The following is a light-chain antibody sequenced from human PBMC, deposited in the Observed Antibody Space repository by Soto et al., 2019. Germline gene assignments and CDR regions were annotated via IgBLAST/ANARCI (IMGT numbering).Light chain of an antibody. CDR1: QSISNY. CDR2: AGS. CDR3: LQGYTTPPPT. J-gene: IGKJ4*01. Sequence: DIQMTQSPSSLSASVGDRVTITCRASQSISNYLSWYQHKPGIAPKLLIYAGSTLQSGVPSRFSGSGSGTDFTLTISSLQFEDFATYYCLQGYTTPPPTFGGGTKVEIK. V-gene: IGKV1-39*01.